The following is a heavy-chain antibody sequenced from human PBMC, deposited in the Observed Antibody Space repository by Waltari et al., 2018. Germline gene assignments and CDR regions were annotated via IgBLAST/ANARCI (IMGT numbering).Heavy chain of an antibody. D-gene: IGHD3-10*01. J-gene: IGHJ4*02. CDR3: AKDMVRGVIPDY. Sequence: QVQLVESGGGVVQPGRSLRLSCAASGFTFSSYAMHWVRQAPGKGLGWVAVISYDGSNKYYADSVKGRFTSSRDNSKNTLYLQMSSLRAEDTAMYYCAKDMVRGVIPDYWGQGTLVTVSS. CDR1: GFTFSSYA. V-gene: IGHV3-30-3*01. CDR2: ISYDGSNK.